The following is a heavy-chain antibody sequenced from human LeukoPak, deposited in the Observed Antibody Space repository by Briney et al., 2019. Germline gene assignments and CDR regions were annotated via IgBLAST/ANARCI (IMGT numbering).Heavy chain of an antibody. CDR3: ASDYGGNTGFDY. D-gene: IGHD4-23*01. Sequence: ASVKVSCKASGGTFSSYAISWVRQAPGQGLEWMGRIIPILGIANYAQKFQGRVTITADKSTSTAYMELSSLRSEDTAVYYCASDYGGNTGFDYWGQGTLVTVSS. J-gene: IGHJ4*02. CDR1: GGTFSSYA. V-gene: IGHV1-69*04. CDR2: IIPILGIA.